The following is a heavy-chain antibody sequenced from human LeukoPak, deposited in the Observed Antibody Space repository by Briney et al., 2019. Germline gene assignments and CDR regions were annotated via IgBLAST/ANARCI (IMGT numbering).Heavy chain of an antibody. CDR3: AKNTITMVRGTPADY. V-gene: IGHV3-30*18. CDR1: GFTFSSYG. CDR2: ISYDGSNK. Sequence: GGSLRLSCAASGFTFSSYGMHWVRQAPGKGLEWVAVISYDGSNKYYADSVKGRFTISRVNSKNTLYLQMNSLRAEDTAVYYCAKNTITMVRGTPADYWGQGTLVTVSS. D-gene: IGHD3-10*01. J-gene: IGHJ4*02.